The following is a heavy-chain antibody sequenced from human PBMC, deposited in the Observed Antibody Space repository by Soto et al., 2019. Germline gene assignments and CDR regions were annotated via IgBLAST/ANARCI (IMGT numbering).Heavy chain of an antibody. CDR1: GFIVSSYY. D-gene: IGHD6-19*01. V-gene: IGHV3-53*01. CDR3: AKSGGNGWFADAFDV. J-gene: IGHJ3*01. Sequence: EVQLVESGGGLIQPGGSLRLSCAGSGFIVSSYYMSWVRQAPGKGLEWISVIYSGGSTYYADSVKGRFTISRDNSENTLYLPLNSLRAEDTAVYYCAKSGGNGWFADAFDVWGQGTMVTVSS. CDR2: IYSGGST.